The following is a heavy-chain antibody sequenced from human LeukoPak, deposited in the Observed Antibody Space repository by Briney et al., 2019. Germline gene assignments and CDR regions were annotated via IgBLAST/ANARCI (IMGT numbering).Heavy chain of an antibody. J-gene: IGHJ4*02. Sequence: GGSLRLSCAASGFTFSSYDMHWVRQATGKGLEWVSAIGTAGDTYYPGSVKGRFTISRDNSKNTLYLKMNSLRAEDTAVYFCARDLELHSSSWYVADYWGQGTLVTVSS. CDR3: ARDLELHSSSWYVADY. D-gene: IGHD6-13*01. CDR1: GFTFSSYD. V-gene: IGHV3-13*01. CDR2: IGTAGDT.